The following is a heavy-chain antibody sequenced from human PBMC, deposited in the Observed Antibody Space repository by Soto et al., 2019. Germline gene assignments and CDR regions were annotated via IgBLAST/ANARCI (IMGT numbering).Heavy chain of an antibody. Sequence: GESLKISCAASGFTFSSYAMHWVRQAPGKGLEWVAVISYDGSNKYYADSVKGRFTISRDNSKNTLYLQMNSLRAEDTAVYYCAREMFDPWGQGTLVTVSS. CDR1: GFTFSSYA. J-gene: IGHJ5*02. V-gene: IGHV3-30-3*01. CDR3: AREMFDP. CDR2: ISYDGSNK.